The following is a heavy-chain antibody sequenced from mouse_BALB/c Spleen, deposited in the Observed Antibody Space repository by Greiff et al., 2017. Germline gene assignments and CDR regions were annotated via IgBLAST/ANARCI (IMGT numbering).Heavy chain of an antibody. Sequence: QVQLQQSGAELMKPGASVKISCKATGYTFSSYWIEWVKQRPGHGLEWIGEILPGSGSTNYNEKFKGKATFTADTSSNTAYMQLSSLTSEDSAVYYCASKGNARIFAYWGQGTLVTVSA. D-gene: IGHD6-5*01. V-gene: IGHV1-9*01. CDR3: ASKGNARIFAY. CDR2: ILPGSGST. J-gene: IGHJ3*01. CDR1: GYTFSSYW.